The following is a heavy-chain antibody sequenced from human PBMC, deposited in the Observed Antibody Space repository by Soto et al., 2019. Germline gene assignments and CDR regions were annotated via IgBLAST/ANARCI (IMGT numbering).Heavy chain of an antibody. Sequence: SVKVSCKASGYTFTSDGISWVRQAPGQGLEWMGWISAYNGNTNYPQKLQGRVTMTTDTSTSTGCMELRSLRSDNTAVYYCAIYLHLRPHADYWGQGTLVTVSS. D-gene: IGHD4-17*01. J-gene: IGHJ4*02. CDR1: GYTFTSDG. V-gene: IGHV1-18*01. CDR3: AIYLHLRPHADY. CDR2: ISAYNGNT.